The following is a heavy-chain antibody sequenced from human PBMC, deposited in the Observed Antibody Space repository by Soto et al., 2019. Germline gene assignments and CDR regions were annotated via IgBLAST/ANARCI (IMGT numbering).Heavy chain of an antibody. CDR3: ARGGGYCSGGSCYRGGYYYYMDV. J-gene: IGHJ6*03. CDR1: GGSFSGYY. D-gene: IGHD2-15*01. V-gene: IGHV4-34*01. Sequence: QVQLQQWGAGLLKPSETLSLTCAVYGGSFSGYYWSWIRQPPGKGLEWIGEINHSGSTNYNPSLKSRVIISVDTSKNQFSLKLSSVTAADTAVYYCARGGGYCSGGSCYRGGYYYYMDVWGKGTTVTVSS. CDR2: INHSGST.